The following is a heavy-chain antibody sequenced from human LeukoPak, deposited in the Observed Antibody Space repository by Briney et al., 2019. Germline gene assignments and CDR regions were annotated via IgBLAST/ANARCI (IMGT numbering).Heavy chain of an antibody. D-gene: IGHD3-22*01. J-gene: IGHJ4*02. CDR1: GGSISTYY. Sequence: PSETLSLTCTVSGGSISTYYWSWIRQPPGKGLEWIGYIYYSGSTNYNPSLKSRVTTSVDTSKNQFSLKLSSVTAADTAVYYCARDHNYDSSGYFLYYWGQGTLVTVSS. V-gene: IGHV4-59*12. CDR3: ARDHNYDSSGYFLYY. CDR2: IYYSGST.